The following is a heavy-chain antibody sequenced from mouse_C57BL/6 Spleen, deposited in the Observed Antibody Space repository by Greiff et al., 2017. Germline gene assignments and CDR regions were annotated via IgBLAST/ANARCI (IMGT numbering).Heavy chain of an antibody. D-gene: IGHD1-1*01. Sequence: EVMLVESEGGLVQPGSSMKLSCTASGFTFSDYYMAWVRQVPEKGLEWVANINYDGSSTYYLASLNSRFIISRDNAKNILDLQMRSLKSEDTATYYCARDGSSGGYAMDYWGQGTSVTVSS. CDR3: ARDGSSGGYAMDY. J-gene: IGHJ4*01. V-gene: IGHV5-16*01. CDR1: GFTFSDYY. CDR2: INYDGSST.